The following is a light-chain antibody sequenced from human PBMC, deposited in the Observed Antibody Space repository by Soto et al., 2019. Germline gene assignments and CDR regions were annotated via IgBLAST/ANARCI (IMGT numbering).Light chain of an antibody. CDR2: AAS. CDR1: QSISIY. CDR3: QHSYSTSLTYSTSLT. Sequence: DIQMTQSPSSLSASVGDRVTITCRASQSISIYLNWYQQKPGEAPNLLIYAASSLQSGVPSRFSGSGSGTDFTLTISSLQPEDFATYYCQHSYSTSLTYSTSLTFGGGTKVEIK. J-gene: IGKJ4*01. V-gene: IGKV1-39*01.